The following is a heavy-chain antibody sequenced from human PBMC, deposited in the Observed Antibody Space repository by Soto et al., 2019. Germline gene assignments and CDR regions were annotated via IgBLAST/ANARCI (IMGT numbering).Heavy chain of an antibody. CDR2: ISGSGGST. D-gene: IGHD1-26*01. J-gene: IGHJ4*02. CDR1: GFTFSSYA. CDR3: AKVGPSEWELLGYFDY. V-gene: IGHV3-23*01. Sequence: VQLLESGGGLVQPGGSLRLSCAASGFTFSSYAMSWVRQAPGKGLEWVSAISGSGGSTYYADSVKGRFTISRDNSKNTLYLQMNSLRAEDTAVYYCAKVGPSEWELLGYFDYWGQGTLVTVSS.